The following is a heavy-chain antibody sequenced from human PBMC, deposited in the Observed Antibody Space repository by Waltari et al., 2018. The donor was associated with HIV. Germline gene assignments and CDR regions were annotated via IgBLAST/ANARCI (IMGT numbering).Heavy chain of an antibody. D-gene: IGHD4-17*01. CDR1: GYSISSGYY. CDR2: IYHSGST. V-gene: IGHV4-38-2*02. Sequence: QVQLQESGPGLVKPSETLSLTCTVSGYSISSGYYWGWIRQPPGKGLEWIGSIYHSGSTYYNPSLKSRVTISVDTSKNQFSLKLSSVTAADTAVYYCARDLRATVTHDAFDIWGQGTMVTVSS. CDR3: ARDLRATVTHDAFDI. J-gene: IGHJ3*02.